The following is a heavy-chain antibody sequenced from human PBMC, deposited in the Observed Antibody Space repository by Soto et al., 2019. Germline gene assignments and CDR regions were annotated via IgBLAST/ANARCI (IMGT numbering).Heavy chain of an antibody. Sequence: PGGSLRLSCAASEFTFADYAMTWVRQAPGKGLEWVSAISGSDDSTYYADCVKGRFTISRDNSKNTLFLQMNSLRVEDTAVYYCAKVIVVVPAVNNYYMDVWGKGTTVTVSS. J-gene: IGHJ6*03. CDR3: AKVIVVVPAVNNYYMDV. V-gene: IGHV3-23*01. CDR2: ISGSDDST. CDR1: EFTFADYA. D-gene: IGHD2-2*01.